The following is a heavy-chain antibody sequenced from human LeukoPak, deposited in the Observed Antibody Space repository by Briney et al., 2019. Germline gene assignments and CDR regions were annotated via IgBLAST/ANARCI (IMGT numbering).Heavy chain of an antibody. V-gene: IGHV3-11*01. CDR3: ARVRSSSWTPGP. Sequence: PGGSLRLSCAASGFTFSDYYMTWIRQAPGKGLEWVSYISAGGTTIYYADSVKGRFTVYRDNARNSLYLQMNSLRAEDTAVYYCARVRSSSWTPGPWGQGTLVTVSS. J-gene: IGHJ5*02. CDR1: GFTFSDYY. CDR2: ISAGGTTI. D-gene: IGHD6-13*01.